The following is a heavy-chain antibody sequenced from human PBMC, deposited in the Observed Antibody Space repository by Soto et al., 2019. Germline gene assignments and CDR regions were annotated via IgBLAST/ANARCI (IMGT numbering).Heavy chain of an antibody. CDR3: ARTVGQLGYCSGGSCYAKAGLKKNWFDP. Sequence: PSETLSLTCAVSGGSISSGGDSWSWIRQPPGKGLEWIGYIYHSGSTYYNPSLKSRVTMSVDTSKNQFSLKLSSVTAVDTAVYYCARTVGQLGYCSGGSCYAKAGLKKNWFDPWGQGTLVTVSS. J-gene: IGHJ5*02. CDR1: GGSISSGGDS. CDR2: IYHSGST. D-gene: IGHD2-15*01. V-gene: IGHV4-30-2*01.